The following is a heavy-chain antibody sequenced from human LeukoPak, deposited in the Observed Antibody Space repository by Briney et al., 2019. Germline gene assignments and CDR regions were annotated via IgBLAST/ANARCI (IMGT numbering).Heavy chain of an antibody. CDR1: GFNFANHA. D-gene: IGHD3/OR15-3a*01. J-gene: IGHJ4*02. V-gene: IGHV3-23*01. Sequence: PGGSLRLSCAASGFNFANHAMSWVRQTPGKGLEWVSAISGGGDITYYADSVTGRFTISRDNSKNTLYLQMNSLRPEDTAVYYCAKDFQGRWTIDYWGQGTLVTVSP. CDR3: AKDFQGRWTIDY. CDR2: ISGGGDIT.